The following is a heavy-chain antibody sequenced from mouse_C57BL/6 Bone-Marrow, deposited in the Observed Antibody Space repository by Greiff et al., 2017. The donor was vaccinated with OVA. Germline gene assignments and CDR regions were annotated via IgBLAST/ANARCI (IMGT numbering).Heavy chain of an antibody. Sequence: VQLKESGGGLVQPGDSLSLSCAASGFTFTNYYMSWVRQPPGTALEWLAFIRNKPNGSTTEYSASVKGRFTISSDNSQSILYLQMNALRAEDSATYYCARYKGRVAVDYFDYWGQGTALTVSS. D-gene: IGHD1-1*01. V-gene: IGHV7-3*01. CDR3: ARYKGRVAVDYFDY. CDR2: IRNKPNGSTT. CDR1: GFTFTNYY. J-gene: IGHJ2*01.